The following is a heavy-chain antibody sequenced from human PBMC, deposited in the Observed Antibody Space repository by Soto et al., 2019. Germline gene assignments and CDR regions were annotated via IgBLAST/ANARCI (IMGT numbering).Heavy chain of an antibody. CDR1: GFTFSSYS. J-gene: IGHJ4*02. Sequence: GGSLRLSCAASGFTFSSYSMNWVRQAPGKGLEWVGRIKRKTDGETTDYAAPVKGRFTISRDDSENTLYLHMNSLETEDTAIYYCTTDVESITMVCRSCYRGQGTLVTVSS. D-gene: IGHD3-10*01. CDR2: IKRKTDGETT. V-gene: IGHV3-15*07. CDR3: TTDVESITMVCRSCY.